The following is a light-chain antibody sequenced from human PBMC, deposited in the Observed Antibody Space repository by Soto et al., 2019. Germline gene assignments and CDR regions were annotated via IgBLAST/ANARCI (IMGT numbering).Light chain of an antibody. CDR2: EVS. CDR3: SSYAGSNKLV. Sequence: QSALTQPPSASGSPGQSVTISCTGTSSDVGGYNYVSWYQHHPGKAPKLVIYEVSRRPSGVPDRFSGSKSGNTASLTVSGLQAEDEADYYCSSYAGSNKLVFGGGTKLTVL. V-gene: IGLV2-8*01. J-gene: IGLJ2*01. CDR1: SSDVGGYNY.